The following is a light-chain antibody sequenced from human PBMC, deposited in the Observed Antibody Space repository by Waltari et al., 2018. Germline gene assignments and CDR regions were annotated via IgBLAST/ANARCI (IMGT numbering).Light chain of an antibody. CDR2: HVN. V-gene: IGLV2-14*03. CDR3: SSYSSRSTLI. J-gene: IGLJ2*01. Sequence: PATLSLSPGERATLSCRASESVSNYLAWYQHHPGKAPKFLLYHVNKRPSGVSDRFSGSQSGNTASLTISGLQAEDEADYYCSSYSSRSTLIFGGGTKLTVL. CDR1: SESVSNY.